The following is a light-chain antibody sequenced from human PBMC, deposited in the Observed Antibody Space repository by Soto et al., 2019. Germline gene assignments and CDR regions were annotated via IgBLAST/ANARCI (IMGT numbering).Light chain of an antibody. CDR2: DVS. J-gene: IGLJ2*01. CDR1: SSAVAGSNY. CDR3: SSYTSSSTLGVL. Sequence: QSVLTQPASVSGSPGQSITISCTGTSSAVAGSNYVSWYQQHPGKAPKLMIYDVSNRSSGVSNRFSGSKSGNTASLTISGLQAEDEADYYCSSYTSSSTLGVLFGGGTKLTVL. V-gene: IGLV2-14*01.